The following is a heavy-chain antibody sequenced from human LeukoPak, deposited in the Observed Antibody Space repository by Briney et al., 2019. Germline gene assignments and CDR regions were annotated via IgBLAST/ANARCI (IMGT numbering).Heavy chain of an antibody. CDR1: GFTFSSYS. CDR2: IKQDGSEK. D-gene: IGHD3-10*01. Sequence: PGGSLRLSCAASGFTFSSYSMSWVRQAPGKGLEWVANIKQDGSEKNYVESVKGRFTISRDNAKNSLYLQTNSLRAEDTAVYYCARAGQEWFGELGFDQWGQGTLVIVSS. V-gene: IGHV3-7*01. CDR3: ARAGQEWFGELGFDQ. J-gene: IGHJ4*02.